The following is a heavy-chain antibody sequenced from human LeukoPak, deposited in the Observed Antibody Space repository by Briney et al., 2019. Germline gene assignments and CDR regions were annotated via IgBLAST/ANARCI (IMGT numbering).Heavy chain of an antibody. V-gene: IGHV3-23*01. CDR1: GFTFSSYA. Sequence: GGSLRLSCAASGFTFSSYAMSWVRQAPGKGLEWVSAISGSGGSTYYADSVKGRFTISRDNSKNTLYLQMNSLRAEDTAVYYCAKDTYYDFWSPPDYFDYWGQGTLVTVSS. D-gene: IGHD3-3*01. CDR2: ISGSGGST. CDR3: AKDTYYDFWSPPDYFDY. J-gene: IGHJ4*02.